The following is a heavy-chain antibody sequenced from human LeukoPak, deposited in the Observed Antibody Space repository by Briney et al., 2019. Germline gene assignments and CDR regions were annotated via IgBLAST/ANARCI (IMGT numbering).Heavy chain of an antibody. CDR2: IYTSGST. D-gene: IGHD1-26*01. CDR1: GGSISSYY. Sequence: SETLSLTCTVSGGSISSYYWSWIRQPAGKGLEWIGRIYTSGSTNYNPSLKSRVTMSVDTSKNQFSLKLSSVTAADTAVYYCARGFWGDSGSYSDQPLDYWGQGTLVTVSS. V-gene: IGHV4-4*07. J-gene: IGHJ4*02. CDR3: ARGFWGDSGSYSDQPLDY.